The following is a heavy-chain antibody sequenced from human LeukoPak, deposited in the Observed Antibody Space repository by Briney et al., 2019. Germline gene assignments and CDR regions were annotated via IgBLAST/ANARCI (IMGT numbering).Heavy chain of an antibody. CDR3: ARDLGTPFDY. CDR1: GGSFSGYY. CDR2: INHSGST. Sequence: SETLSLTCAVYGGSFSGYYWSWMRQPPGKGLEWIGEINHSGSTNYNPSLKSRVTISEDTSKNQFSLKLSSVTAADTAVYYCARDLGTPFDYWGQGTLDTVSS. J-gene: IGHJ4*02. V-gene: IGHV4-34*01.